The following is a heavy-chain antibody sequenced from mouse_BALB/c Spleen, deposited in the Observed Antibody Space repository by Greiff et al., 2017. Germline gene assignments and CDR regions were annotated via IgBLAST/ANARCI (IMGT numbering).Heavy chain of an antibody. V-gene: IGHV1-80*01. CDR1: GYAFSSYW. J-gene: IGHJ3*01. CDR2: IYPGDGDT. D-gene: IGHD2-1*01. Sequence: VQLQQSGAELVRPGSSVKISCKASGYAFSSYWMNWVKQRPGQGLEWIGQIYPGDGDTNYNGKFKGKATLTADKSSSTAYMQLSSLTSEDSAVYFCARGNGNTWFAYWGQGTLSLSLQ. CDR3: ARGNGNTWFAY.